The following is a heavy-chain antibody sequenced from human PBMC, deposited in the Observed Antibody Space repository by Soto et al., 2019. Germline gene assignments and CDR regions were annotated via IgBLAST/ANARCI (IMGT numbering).Heavy chain of an antibody. CDR3: AKDSDSGLFDY. Sequence: QVQLVESGGGVVQPGRSLRLSCAASGFTFSACGMHWVRQAPGKGLEWVAVISYDGINKYYTDSVKGRFTISRDNSKNMLYLQMNILRAEDMAVYYCAKDSDSGLFDYWGRGTLVTVSS. V-gene: IGHV3-30*18. CDR2: ISYDGINK. J-gene: IGHJ4*02. D-gene: IGHD6-19*01. CDR1: GFTFSACG.